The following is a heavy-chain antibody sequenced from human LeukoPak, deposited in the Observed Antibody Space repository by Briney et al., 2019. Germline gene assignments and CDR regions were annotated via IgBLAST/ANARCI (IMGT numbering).Heavy chain of an antibody. J-gene: IGHJ3*02. D-gene: IGHD3-10*01. CDR2: IYYSGTT. Sequence: PSETLSLTYTDSGGSISSYYWSWIRQPPGKGLEWIGYIYYSGTTNYNPYLKSRVTISVDTSKNQFSMKLRSVTAADTAVYYCARGGWSAFDIWGQGTMVTVSS. CDR3: ARGGWSAFDI. V-gene: IGHV4-59*01. CDR1: GGSISSYY.